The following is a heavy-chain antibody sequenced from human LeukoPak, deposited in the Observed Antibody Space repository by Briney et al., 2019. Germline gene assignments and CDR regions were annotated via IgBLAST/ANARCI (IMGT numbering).Heavy chain of an antibody. Sequence: GGSLRLPCTASGFTFSNYAMSWVRQAPEKGLEWVSAISGSGGSTYYADSVKGRFTISRDNSKNTLYLQMNSLRAEDTAVYYCAKDDAARIAVAGTGFDYWGQGTLVTVSS. CDR3: AKDDAARIAVAGTGFDY. V-gene: IGHV3-23*01. D-gene: IGHD6-19*01. CDR2: ISGSGGST. J-gene: IGHJ4*02. CDR1: GFTFSNYA.